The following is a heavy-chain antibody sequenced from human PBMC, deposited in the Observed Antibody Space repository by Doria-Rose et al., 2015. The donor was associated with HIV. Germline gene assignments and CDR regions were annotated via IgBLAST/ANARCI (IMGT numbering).Heavy chain of an antibody. D-gene: IGHD1-26*01. CDR3: ARVLSGTYDY. J-gene: IGHJ4*02. CDR1: GGSISHYY. Sequence: LQESGPGLVKPSETLSLTCSVSGGSISHYYWSWIRQHPGKGLEYIGDIIYAGSTNYSPPLKSRVSISIDTSKNKFSLRLSSVTAADTAVYYCARVLSGTYDYWGQGTLVTVSS. CDR2: IIYAGST. V-gene: IGHV4-59*01.